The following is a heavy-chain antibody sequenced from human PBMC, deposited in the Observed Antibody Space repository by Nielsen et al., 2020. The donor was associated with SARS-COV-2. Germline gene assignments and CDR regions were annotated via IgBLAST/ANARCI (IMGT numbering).Heavy chain of an antibody. CDR2: IYHSGST. V-gene: IGHV4-39*07. CDR3: ARASIAAAGNDYYYYGMDV. CDR1: GGSISSSSYY. Sequence: SETLSLTCTVSGGSISSSSYYWGWIRQPPGKGLEWIGSIYHSGSTNYNPSLKSRVTISVDKSKNQFSLKLSSVTAADTAVYYCARASIAAAGNDYYYYGMDVWGQGTTVTVS. D-gene: IGHD6-13*01. J-gene: IGHJ6*02.